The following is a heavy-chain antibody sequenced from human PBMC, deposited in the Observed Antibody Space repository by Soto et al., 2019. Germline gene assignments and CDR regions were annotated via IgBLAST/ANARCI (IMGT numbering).Heavy chain of an antibody. V-gene: IGHV1-18*01. CDR1: GYTFTSYG. CDR2: ISAYNGNT. CDR3: AHTKRITMVRGVIYYGMDV. J-gene: IGHJ6*02. Sequence: GASVKVSCKASGYTFTSYGISWVRQAPGQGLEWMGWISAYNGNTNYAQKLQGRVTMTTDTSTGTAYMELRSLRSDDTAVYYCAHTKRITMVRGVIYYGMDVWGQGTTVTVSS. D-gene: IGHD3-10*01.